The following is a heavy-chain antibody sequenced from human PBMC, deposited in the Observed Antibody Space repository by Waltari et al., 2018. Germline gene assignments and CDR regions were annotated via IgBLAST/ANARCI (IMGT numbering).Heavy chain of an antibody. CDR2: ISWNSGSI. CDR1: GFTFDDYA. J-gene: IGHJ3*02. Sequence: EVQLVESGGGLVQPGRSLRLSCAASGFTFDDYAMHWVRPAPGKGLEWVSGISWNSGSIGYADSVKGRFTISRDNAKNSLYLQMNSLRAEDMALYYCAKGKGGSYPDAFDIWGQGTMVTVSS. D-gene: IGHD1-26*01. V-gene: IGHV3-9*03. CDR3: AKGKGGSYPDAFDI.